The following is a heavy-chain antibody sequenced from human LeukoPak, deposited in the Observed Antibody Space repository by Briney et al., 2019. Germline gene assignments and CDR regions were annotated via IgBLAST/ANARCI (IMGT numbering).Heavy chain of an antibody. CDR2: IRSKANSYAT. J-gene: IGHJ4*02. D-gene: IGHD3-10*01. V-gene: IGHV3-73*01. CDR3: TGNYYGSGSYADFDY. CDR1: GFTFSGSA. Sequence: GGSLRLSCAASGFTFSGSAMHWVRQASGKGLEWVGRIRSKANSYATAYAASVKGRFTISRDDSKNAAYLQMNSLKTEDTAVYYCTGNYYGSGSYADFDYWGQGTLVTVSS.